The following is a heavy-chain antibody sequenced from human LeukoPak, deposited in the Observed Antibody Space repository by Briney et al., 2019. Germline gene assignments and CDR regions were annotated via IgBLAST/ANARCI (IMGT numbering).Heavy chain of an antibody. V-gene: IGHV4-34*01. J-gene: IGHJ5*02. CDR3: AREQWLATEAYNWFDP. CDR1: GGSFSGYY. CDR2: INHSGST. D-gene: IGHD6-19*01. Sequence: SETLSLTCAVYGGSFSGYYWSWIRQPPGKGLEWIGEINHSGSTNYNPSLKSRVTISVDTSKNQFSLKLSSVTAADTAVYYCAREQWLATEAYNWFDPWGQGTLVTVSS.